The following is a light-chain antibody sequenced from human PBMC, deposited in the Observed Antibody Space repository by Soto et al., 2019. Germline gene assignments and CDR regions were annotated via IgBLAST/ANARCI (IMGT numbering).Light chain of an antibody. V-gene: IGKV3-20*01. CDR3: QQYVSSVT. Sequence: EIVLTQSPGSLSLSPGERATLSCRASQSVDSSFFAWYQKKPGQAPRLLIYGASKRATGIPDRFSGSGSGTDVTLTISRLETEDFAVYYCQQYVSSVTFSQGTKVEIK. CDR1: QSVDSSF. CDR2: GAS. J-gene: IGKJ1*01.